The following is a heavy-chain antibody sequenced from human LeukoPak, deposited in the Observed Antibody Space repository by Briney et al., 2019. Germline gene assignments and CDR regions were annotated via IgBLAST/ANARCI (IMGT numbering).Heavy chain of an antibody. CDR3: ARGRRTVREVIITFYYYGMDV. D-gene: IGHD3-10*01. CDR2: MNPNSGNT. Sequence: ASVTVFFKASGYTFTRYDINWVRQATGQGLEWMGWMNPNSGNTGYAQKFQGRVTMTRNTSISTAYMELSSLRSEDTAVYYCARGRRTVREVIITFYYYGMDVWGQGTTVTVSS. V-gene: IGHV1-8*01. J-gene: IGHJ6*02. CDR1: GYTFTRYD.